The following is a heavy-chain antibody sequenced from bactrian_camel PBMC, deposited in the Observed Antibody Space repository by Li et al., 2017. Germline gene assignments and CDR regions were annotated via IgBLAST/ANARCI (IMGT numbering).Heavy chain of an antibody. J-gene: IGHJ6*01. CDR3: VARGPYCYIKLSVRDFTY. D-gene: IGHD1*01. Sequence: VQLVESGGGSVQAGGSLRLSCLVSGSTLGIGRLCMGWFRQSPGKKREGVASINWLNRPDYADSVKGRFTITKHNSKKNLAFLDMSNLQPEDTAMYYCVARGPYCYIKLSVRDFTYWGQGTQVTVS. V-gene: IGHV3S53*01. CDR2: INWLNRP. CDR1: GSTLGIGR.